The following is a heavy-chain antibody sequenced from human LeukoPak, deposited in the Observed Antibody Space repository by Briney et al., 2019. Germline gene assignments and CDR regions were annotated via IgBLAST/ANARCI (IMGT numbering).Heavy chain of an antibody. D-gene: IGHD3-22*01. Sequence: GGSLRLSCAGSGFTFSSYSMNWVRHAPGKGLEWVSYIGHTGSITDYADSVKGRFTISRDNSKNTLYLQMNSLRAEDTAVYYCAKDLTFNYYDSSGFPPNYWGQGTLVTVSS. CDR3: AKDLTFNYYDSSGFPPNY. J-gene: IGHJ4*02. CDR1: GFTFSSYS. V-gene: IGHV3-48*01. CDR2: IGHTGSIT.